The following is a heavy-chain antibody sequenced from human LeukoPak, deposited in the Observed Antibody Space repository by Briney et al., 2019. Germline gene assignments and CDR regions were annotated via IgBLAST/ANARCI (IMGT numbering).Heavy chain of an antibody. D-gene: IGHD3-10*01. CDR3: ARGFYYGSGSYRRPSTKEYTNFDY. Sequence: PSETLSFTCTVSGGSISSSSYYWGWIRQPPGKGLEWIGSIYHSGSTYYNPSLKSRVTISVDTSKNQFSLKLSSVTAADTAVYYCARGFYYGSGSYRRPSTKEYTNFDYWGQGTLVTVPS. CDR2: IYHSGST. J-gene: IGHJ4*02. V-gene: IGHV4-39*07. CDR1: GGSISSSSYY.